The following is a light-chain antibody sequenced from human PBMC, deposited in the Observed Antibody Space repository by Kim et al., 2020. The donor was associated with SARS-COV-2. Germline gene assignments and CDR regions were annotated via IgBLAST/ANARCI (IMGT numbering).Light chain of an antibody. CDR1: HSVSNN. CDR2: GAS. Sequence: SPEKSAPLCCRASHSVSNNLAWYQHKPGQPPRLLIYGASTRATGVPARFSGSGSGTDFTLTVSSLQSEDFAVYYCHQYNDWPPGDTFGQGTKLEI. J-gene: IGKJ2*01. V-gene: IGKV3-15*01. CDR3: HQYNDWPPGDT.